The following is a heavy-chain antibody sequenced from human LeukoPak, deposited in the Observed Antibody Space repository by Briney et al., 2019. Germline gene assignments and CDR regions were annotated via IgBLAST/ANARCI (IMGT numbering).Heavy chain of an antibody. CDR1: GFTFSSYS. Sequence: GGSLRLSCAASGFTFSSYSMNWVRQAPGKGLEWVSSISSSSSYIYYADSVKGRFTISRDNAKNSLYLQMNSLRAEGTAVYYCARDREQWLVPFDYWGQGTLVTVSS. CDR3: ARDREQWLVPFDY. CDR2: ISSSSSYI. J-gene: IGHJ4*02. V-gene: IGHV3-21*01. D-gene: IGHD6-19*01.